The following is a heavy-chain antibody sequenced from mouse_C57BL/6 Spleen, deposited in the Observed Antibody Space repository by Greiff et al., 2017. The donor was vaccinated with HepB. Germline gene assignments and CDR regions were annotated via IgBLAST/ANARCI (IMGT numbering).Heavy chain of an antibody. CDR3: ATLIYDGYYYYAMDY. Sequence: QVQLQQSGPGLVAPSQSLSITCTVSGFSLTSYAISWVRQPPGKGLEWLGVIWTGGGTNYNSALKSRLSISKDNSKSQVFLKMNSLQTDDTARYYCATLIYDGYYYYAMDYWGQGTSVTVSS. V-gene: IGHV2-9-1*01. D-gene: IGHD2-3*01. CDR2: IWTGGGT. J-gene: IGHJ4*01. CDR1: GFSLTSYA.